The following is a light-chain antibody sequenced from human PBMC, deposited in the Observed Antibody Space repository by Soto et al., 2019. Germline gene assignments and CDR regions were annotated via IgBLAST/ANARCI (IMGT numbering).Light chain of an antibody. CDR1: QSVSRY. V-gene: IGKV3-11*01. CDR2: DAS. CDR3: QQRGNWPS. J-gene: IGKJ4*01. Sequence: EIALTQSPATLSLSPGERATLSCRASQSVSRYLAWYQQKPGQAPRLLIYDASNRATGIPARFSGSGSGTDFTHTISSLEPEDFALFYCQQRGNWPSFGGGTKVDIK.